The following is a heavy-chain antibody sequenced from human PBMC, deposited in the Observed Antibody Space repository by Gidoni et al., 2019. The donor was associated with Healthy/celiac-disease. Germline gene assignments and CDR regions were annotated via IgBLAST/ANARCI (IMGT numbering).Heavy chain of an antibody. D-gene: IGHD2-2*01. J-gene: IGHJ5*02. Sequence: QVQLVQSGAEVKKPGASVKVSCKASGTTFTGYYMHLVRQAPGQGREWMGRINPNSGGTNYAQKFQGRVTMTRDTSISTAYMELSRLRSDDTAVYYCARGSDIVVVRFDPWGQGTLVTVSS. V-gene: IGHV1-2*06. CDR2: INPNSGGT. CDR3: ARGSDIVVVRFDP. CDR1: GTTFTGYY.